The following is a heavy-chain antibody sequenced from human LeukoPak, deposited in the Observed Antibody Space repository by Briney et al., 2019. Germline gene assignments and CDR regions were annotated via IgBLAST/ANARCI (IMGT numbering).Heavy chain of an antibody. CDR1: GFTFTNYA. V-gene: IGHV3-21*01. J-gene: IGHJ4*02. CDR2: ISSSSSYI. Sequence: GGSLRLSCAASGFTFTNYAITWVRQAPGKGLEWVSSISSSSSYIYYADSVKGRFTISRDNAKNSLYLQMNSLRAEDTAVYYCARDGHNWNDVGFDYWGQGTLVTVSS. D-gene: IGHD1-1*01. CDR3: ARDGHNWNDVGFDY.